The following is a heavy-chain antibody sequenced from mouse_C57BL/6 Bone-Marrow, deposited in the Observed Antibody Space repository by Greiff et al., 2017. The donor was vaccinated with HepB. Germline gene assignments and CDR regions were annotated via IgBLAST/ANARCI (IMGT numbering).Heavy chain of an antibody. J-gene: IGHJ3*01. CDR1: GYTFTDHT. Sequence: VHLVESDAELVKPGASVKISCKVSGYTFTDHTIHWMKQRPEQGLEWIGYIYPRDGSTKYNEKFKGKATLTADKSSSTAYMQLNSLTSEDSAVYFCAIPIYYDYEAWFAYWGQGTLVTVSA. D-gene: IGHD2-4*01. CDR2: IYPRDGST. V-gene: IGHV1-78*01. CDR3: AIPIYYDYEAWFAY.